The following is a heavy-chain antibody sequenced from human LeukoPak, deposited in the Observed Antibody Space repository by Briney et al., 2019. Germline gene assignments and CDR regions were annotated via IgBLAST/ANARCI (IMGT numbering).Heavy chain of an antibody. V-gene: IGHV1-46*01. CDR3: AREELYYDSSGYYYVPGYIAFDI. Sequence: GESLKISCKGSGYSFTSYYMHWVRQAPGQGLEWMGIINPSGGSTSYAQKFQGRVTMTRDTSTSTVYMELSSLRSEDTAVYYCAREELYYDSSGYYYVPGYIAFDIWGQGTMVTVSS. D-gene: IGHD3-22*01. CDR1: GYSFTSYY. CDR2: INPSGGST. J-gene: IGHJ3*02.